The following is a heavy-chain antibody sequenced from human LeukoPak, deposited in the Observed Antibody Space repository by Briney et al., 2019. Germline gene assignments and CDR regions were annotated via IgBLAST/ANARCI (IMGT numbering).Heavy chain of an antibody. Sequence: ASVKVFCKASGYTFTSYDINWVRQATGQGLEWMGWMNPNSGNTGYAQNFQGRVTMTRNTSISTAYMELSSLTSEDSAVYYCARRLGAAGTTPHYWGQGTLVTVSS. CDR3: ARRLGAAGTTPHY. V-gene: IGHV1-8*01. J-gene: IGHJ4*02. CDR2: MNPNSGNT. D-gene: IGHD6-13*01. CDR1: GYTFTSYD.